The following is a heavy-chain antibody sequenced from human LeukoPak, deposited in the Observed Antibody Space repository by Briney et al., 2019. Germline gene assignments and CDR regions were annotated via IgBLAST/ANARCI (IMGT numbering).Heavy chain of an antibody. V-gene: IGHV1-8*02. J-gene: IGHJ1*01. Sequence: ASVKVSCKASGYTFSNYYLHWVRQAPGQGLEWMGWMNPNSGNTGYAQKFQGRVTMTRNTSISTAYMELSSLRSEDTAVYYCARGGGLLWIQNWGQGTLVTVSS. CDR1: GYTFSNYY. CDR2: MNPNSGNT. CDR3: ARGGGLLWIQN. D-gene: IGHD3-10*01.